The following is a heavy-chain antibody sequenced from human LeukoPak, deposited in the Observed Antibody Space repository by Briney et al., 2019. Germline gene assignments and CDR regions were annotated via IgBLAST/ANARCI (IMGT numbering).Heavy chain of an antibody. J-gene: IGHJ4*02. CDR3: ARDRNYFHSSGWTPFDY. Sequence: SETLSLTCTVSSDSITTYYWSWTRQPAGKGLEWIGRIYSSGSTNYNPSLKSRVTMSVDTSKSQLSLKLSSVTAADTAVYYCARDRNYFHSSGWTPFDYWGQGTLVTVSS. CDR1: SDSITTYY. V-gene: IGHV4-4*07. CDR2: IYSSGST. D-gene: IGHD3-22*01.